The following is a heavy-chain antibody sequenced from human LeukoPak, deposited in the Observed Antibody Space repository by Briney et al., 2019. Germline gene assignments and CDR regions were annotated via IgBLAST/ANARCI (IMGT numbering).Heavy chain of an antibody. CDR3: ARGGRQPSHHLF. CDR2: INHSGST. V-gene: IGHV4-34*01. Sequence: SETLSLTCAVYGGSFSGYYWSWIRQPPGKGREWIGEINHSGSTNYNPSLKSRVTISVDTSKNQFSLKLSSVTAADTAVYYCARGGRQPSHHLFWGKGTTVTVSS. J-gene: IGHJ6*04. CDR1: GGSFSGYY. D-gene: IGHD1-14*01.